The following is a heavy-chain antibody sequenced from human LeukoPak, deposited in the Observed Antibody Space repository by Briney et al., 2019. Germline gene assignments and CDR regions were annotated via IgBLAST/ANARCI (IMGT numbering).Heavy chain of an antibody. V-gene: IGHV3-23*01. CDR3: AKDPLNYYDSSGYYPGEAFDI. CDR2: ISGSGGST. Sequence: GGSLRLSCAASGLTFSSYAMSWVRQAPGKGLEWVSAISGSGGSTYYADSVKGRFTISRDNSKNTLYLQMNSLRAEDTAVYYCAKDPLNYYDSSGYYPGEAFDIWGQGTMVTVSS. CDR1: GLTFSSYA. J-gene: IGHJ3*02. D-gene: IGHD3-22*01.